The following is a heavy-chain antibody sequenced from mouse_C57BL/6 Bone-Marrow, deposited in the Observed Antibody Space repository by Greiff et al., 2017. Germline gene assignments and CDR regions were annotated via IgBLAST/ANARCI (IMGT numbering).Heavy chain of an antibody. CDR3: ARDRSLQRPYFDV. V-gene: IGHV5-4*01. CDR1: GFTFSSYA. J-gene: IGHJ1*03. Sequence: EVMLVESGGGLVKPGGSLKLSCAASGFTFSSYAMSWVRQTPEKRLEWVAIISDGGSYTYYPDNVKGRFTISRDNAKNNLYLQMSHLKSEDTAMYYCARDRSLQRPYFDVWGTGTTVTVSS. CDR2: ISDGGSYT. D-gene: IGHD6-5*01.